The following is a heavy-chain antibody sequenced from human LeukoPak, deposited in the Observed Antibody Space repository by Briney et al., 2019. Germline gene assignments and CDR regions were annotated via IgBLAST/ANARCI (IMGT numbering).Heavy chain of an antibody. CDR1: GFAFSTYW. CDR2: INQEGTEK. V-gene: IGHV3-7*01. CDR3: VRDGRADGLYFDL. Sequence: PGGSLRLSCAASGFAFSTYWVNWVRQAPGKGLERVASINQEGTEKYYLDSVKGRFTISRDNAKNSLDLQMNSLRAEDTAVYYCVRDGRADGLYFDLWGQGTLVTVSS. D-gene: IGHD6-13*01. J-gene: IGHJ4*02.